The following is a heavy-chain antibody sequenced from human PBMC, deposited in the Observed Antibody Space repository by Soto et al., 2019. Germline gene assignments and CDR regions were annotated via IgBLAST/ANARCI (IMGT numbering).Heavy chain of an antibody. Sequence: GESLKISCKGSGYSFTSYWSGWVRQMPGKGLEWMGIIYPGDSDTRYSPSFQGQVTISADKSISTAYLQWSSLKASDTAMYYCARHQTTVTSNYYYYYGMDVWGQGTTVTVSS. CDR2: IYPGDSDT. D-gene: IGHD4-17*01. CDR3: ARHQTTVTSNYYYYYGMDV. J-gene: IGHJ6*02. CDR1: GYSFTSYW. V-gene: IGHV5-51*01.